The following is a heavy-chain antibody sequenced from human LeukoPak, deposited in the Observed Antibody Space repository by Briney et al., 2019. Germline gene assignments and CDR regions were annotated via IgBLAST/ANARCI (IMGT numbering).Heavy chain of an antibody. D-gene: IGHD7-27*01. CDR2: ISSSGSTI. CDR3: ARVDLWGGPDSAGHAFDI. Sequence: PGGSLRLSCAASGFTFSDYYMSWIRQAPGKGLEWVSYISSSGSTIYYADSVKGRFTISRDNAKNSLYLQMNSLRAEDTALYHCARVDLWGGPDSAGHAFDIWGQGTMVTVSS. J-gene: IGHJ3*02. CDR1: GFTFSDYY. V-gene: IGHV3-11*01.